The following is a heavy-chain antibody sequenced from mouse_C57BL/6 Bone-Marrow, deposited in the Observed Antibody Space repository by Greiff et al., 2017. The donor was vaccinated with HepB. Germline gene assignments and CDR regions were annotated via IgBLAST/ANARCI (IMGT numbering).Heavy chain of an antibody. Sequence: EVKLVESGGGLVKPGGSLKLSCAASGFTFSSYAMSWVRQTPEKRLEWVATISDGGSYTYYPDNVKGRFTISRDNAKNNLYLQMSHLKSEDTAMYYCARDNYSNLYAMDYWGQGTSVTVSS. CDR1: GFTFSSYA. CDR3: ARDNYSNLYAMDY. D-gene: IGHD2-5*01. CDR2: ISDGGSYT. J-gene: IGHJ4*01. V-gene: IGHV5-4*01.